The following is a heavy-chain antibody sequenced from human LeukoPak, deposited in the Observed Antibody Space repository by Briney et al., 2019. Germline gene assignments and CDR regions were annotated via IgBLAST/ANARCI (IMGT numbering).Heavy chain of an antibody. CDR2: ISAYNGNT. D-gene: IGHD3-22*01. CDR3: ARDSYDSSGNYLDY. Sequence: AASVKVSCKASGYTFTSYGFSWVRQAPGQGLEWMGWISAYNGNTKYAQKLQGRVTMTTDTSTSTSYMELRSLRFGDTAVYYCARDSYDSSGNYLDYWGQGTLVTVSS. V-gene: IGHV1-18*01. J-gene: IGHJ4*02. CDR1: GYTFTSYG.